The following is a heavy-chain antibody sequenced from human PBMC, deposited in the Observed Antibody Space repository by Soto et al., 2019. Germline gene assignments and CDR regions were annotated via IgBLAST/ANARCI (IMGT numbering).Heavy chain of an antibody. D-gene: IGHD6-13*01. CDR2: IYHSGST. CDR1: GGSISSGGYS. Sequence: QLQLQESGSGLVKPSETLSLTCSVSGGSISSGGYSWSWIRQPPGKGLEWIGYIYHSGSTHYNPSLKIRVTISVDRSKNQLSLKLTSVTSADTAVYYCARNRVGISWYADYWGRGTRVTVSS. V-gene: IGHV4-30-2*01. J-gene: IGHJ4*02. CDR3: ARNRVGISWYADY.